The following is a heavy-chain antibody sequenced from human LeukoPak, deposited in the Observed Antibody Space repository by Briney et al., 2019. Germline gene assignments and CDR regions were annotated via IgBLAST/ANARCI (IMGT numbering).Heavy chain of an antibody. Sequence: GGSLRLSCAASGFTFSKYWMDWGRQGPGRGGVWVSLLNGDGRTTNYEDFVKGRFTISRDNATNTLSLTVNNLRAEDTAVYYWATGNYYDRRGYYTFGYCGQGTLVTVSS. CDR2: LNGDGRTT. CDR3: ATGNYYDRRGYYTFGY. CDR1: GFTFSKYW. D-gene: IGHD3-22*01. J-gene: IGHJ1*01. V-gene: IGHV3-74*01.